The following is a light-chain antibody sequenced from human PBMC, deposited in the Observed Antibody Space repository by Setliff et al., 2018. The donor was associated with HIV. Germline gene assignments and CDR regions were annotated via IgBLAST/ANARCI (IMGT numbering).Light chain of an antibody. Sequence: QSVLTQPASVSGSPGQSITISCTGTSSDVGNYKLVSWYQQHPGKAPKLMIYEVSKRPSGVSNRFSGSKSGNTASLTISGLQAEDEADYFCCSYAGSSTVFGTGTKVT. CDR3: CSYAGSSTV. J-gene: IGLJ1*01. CDR1: SSDVGNYKL. CDR2: EVS. V-gene: IGLV2-23*02.